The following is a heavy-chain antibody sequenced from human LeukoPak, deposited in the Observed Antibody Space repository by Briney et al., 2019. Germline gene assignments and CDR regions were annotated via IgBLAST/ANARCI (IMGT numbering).Heavy chain of an antibody. V-gene: IGHV4-34*01. J-gene: IGHJ5*02. Sequence: SETLSLTCAVYGGSFSGYYWSWIRQPPGKGLEWIGEINHRGSTNYNLSLKRRVNISVDTYTNQFSLKLSSVTAADTAVYYCARQFGPYSSSWYHWFDPWGQGTLVTVSS. CDR1: GGSFSGYY. CDR3: ARQFGPYSSSWYHWFDP. CDR2: INHRGST. D-gene: IGHD6-13*01.